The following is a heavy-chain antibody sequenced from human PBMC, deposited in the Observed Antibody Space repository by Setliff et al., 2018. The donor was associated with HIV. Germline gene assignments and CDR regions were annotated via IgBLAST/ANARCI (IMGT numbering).Heavy chain of an antibody. Sequence: SETLSLTCTVSGGSISRESYYWNWIRQPAGKGLEHSGHIYTGGSTNYNPSLKSRVIISGDTSKNQFSLKMTSLTAADTAVYFCARGYCSGESCYWFRRGAFYYYYYMDVWGKGTTVTVSS. D-gene: IGHD2-15*01. CDR3: ARGYCSGESCYWFRRGAFYYYYYMDV. CDR1: GGSISRESYY. J-gene: IGHJ6*03. V-gene: IGHV4-61*09. CDR2: IYTGGST.